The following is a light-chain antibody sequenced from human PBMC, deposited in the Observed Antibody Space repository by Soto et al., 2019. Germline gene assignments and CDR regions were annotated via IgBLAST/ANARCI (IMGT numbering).Light chain of an antibody. CDR2: DAS. CDR1: QSVSSK. V-gene: IGKV3-15*01. CDR3: QQYNYWPPIT. Sequence: EIVLTQSPGTLSLSPWERATLSCRASQSVSSKLAWFQQKPGQAPRLLIYDASTRATGIPARFSGSGSGTEFTLTISSLQSEDFAVYYCQQYNYWPPITFGQGTRLEI. J-gene: IGKJ5*01.